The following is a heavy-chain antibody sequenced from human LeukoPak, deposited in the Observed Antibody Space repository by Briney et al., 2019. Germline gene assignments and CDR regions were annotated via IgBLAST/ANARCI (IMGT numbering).Heavy chain of an antibody. D-gene: IGHD2-2*01. Sequence: SETLSLTCTVSGGSINSSYWTWIRQPPGKGLEWIGNIYDSGSTNYSPSLKSRVTFSIDTSKNQFSLKLSSVTAADAAVYYCARGYCSSTSCPIDYWGQGTLVTVSS. J-gene: IGHJ4*02. CDR3: ARGYCSSTSCPIDY. CDR2: IYDSGST. CDR1: GGSINSSY. V-gene: IGHV4-59*01.